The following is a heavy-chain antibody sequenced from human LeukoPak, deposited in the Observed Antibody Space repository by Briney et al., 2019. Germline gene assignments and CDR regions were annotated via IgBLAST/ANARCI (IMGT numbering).Heavy chain of an antibody. D-gene: IGHD5-12*01. CDR1: GFTFGSPW. CDR3: ARGGGGYPRRFAP. Sequence: PGGSLRLSCAASGFTFGSPWMHWVRQAPGKGLVWVSRINSDGSATAYADSVKGRFTISRDNAENTLYLQMNSLRAEDTAVYYCARGGGGYPRRFAPGGQGTLVTVSS. CDR2: INSDGSAT. V-gene: IGHV3-74*01. J-gene: IGHJ5*02.